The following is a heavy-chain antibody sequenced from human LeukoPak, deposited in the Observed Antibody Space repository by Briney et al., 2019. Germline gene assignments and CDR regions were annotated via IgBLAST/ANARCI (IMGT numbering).Heavy chain of an antibody. CDR1: GGTFSSYA. J-gene: IGHJ6*02. CDR3: ARKDAVAGTPDYYYGMDV. Sequence: SVKASCKASGGTFSSYAISWVRQAPGQGLEWMGGIIPIFGTANYAQKFQGRVTITADESTSTAYMELSSLRSEDTAVYYCARKDAVAGTPDYYYGMDVWGQGTTVTVSS. CDR2: IIPIFGTA. D-gene: IGHD6-19*01. V-gene: IGHV1-69*01.